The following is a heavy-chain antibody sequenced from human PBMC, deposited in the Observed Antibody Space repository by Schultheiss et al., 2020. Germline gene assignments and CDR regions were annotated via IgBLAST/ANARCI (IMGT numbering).Heavy chain of an antibody. CDR2: IWYDGSNK. CDR1: GFTFSSYG. CDR3: ARYCSGGSCIYYYYGMDV. J-gene: IGHJ6*04. D-gene: IGHD2-15*01. V-gene: IGHV3-33*01. Sequence: GGSLRLSCAASGFTFSSYGMHWVRQAPGKGLEWVAVIWYDGSNKYYADSVKGRFTISRDNSKNTLYLQMNSLRAEDTAVYYCARYCSGGSCIYYYYGMDVWGKGTTVTVSS.